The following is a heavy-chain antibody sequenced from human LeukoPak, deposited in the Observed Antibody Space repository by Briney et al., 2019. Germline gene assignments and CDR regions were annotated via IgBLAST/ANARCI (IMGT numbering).Heavy chain of an antibody. Sequence: PSETLSLTCTVSGASISGYYWSWIRHPPGKGLEWIGCIHYTGSTNYNPSLESRVPMSVETSKNQFSLRLNSVTPGDTAVYYCSRVSLPANYASSGFYPSDYWGRGTLVTVSS. D-gene: IGHD3-22*01. J-gene: IGHJ4*02. CDR1: GASISGYY. V-gene: IGHV4-59*01. CDR3: SRVSLPANYASSGFYPSDY. CDR2: IHYTGST.